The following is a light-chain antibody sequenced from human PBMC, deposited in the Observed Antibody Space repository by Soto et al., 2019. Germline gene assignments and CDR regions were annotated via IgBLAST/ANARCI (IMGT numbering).Light chain of an antibody. CDR3: QHANSFPIT. Sequence: DIQMTQSPPSVSASVGDRVTITCRASQDVGKWLAWYQQKPGKAPTLLIHGASSLQSGVPPRYSGSGYGPDFTLTISSLQTEDFATYYCQHANSFPITFGQGTRLEIK. CDR1: QDVGKW. CDR2: GAS. V-gene: IGKV1-12*01. J-gene: IGKJ5*01.